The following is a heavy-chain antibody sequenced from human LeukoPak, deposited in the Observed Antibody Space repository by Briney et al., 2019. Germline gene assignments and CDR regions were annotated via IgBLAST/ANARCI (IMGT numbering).Heavy chain of an antibody. J-gene: IGHJ4*02. V-gene: IGHV1-69*13. Sequence: GASVKVSCKASGGTFSSYAISWVRQAPGQGLEWMGGIIPIFGTANYAQKFQGRVTITADESTSTAYMELSSLRSEDTAVYYCAREPVGATKRFDYWGQGTLVTVSS. CDR2: IIPIFGTA. CDR3: AREPVGATKRFDY. CDR1: GGTFSSYA. D-gene: IGHD1-26*01.